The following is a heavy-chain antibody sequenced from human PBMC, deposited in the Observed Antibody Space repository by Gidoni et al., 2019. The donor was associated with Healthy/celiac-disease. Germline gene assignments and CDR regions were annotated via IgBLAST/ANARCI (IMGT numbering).Heavy chain of an antibody. Sequence: QVQLQQWGAVRLKRSETLPLTRAVYGGSFSGYYWSWIRQPPGKGLEWSREINHGGSTNYNPSLKSRVTISVDTSKNQYCQKLSSVTAADTAVYYCARGRGVDYWGQGTLVTVSS. CDR2: INHGGST. D-gene: IGHD3-10*01. J-gene: IGHJ4*02. CDR1: GGSFSGYY. V-gene: IGHV4-34*01. CDR3: ARGRGVDY.